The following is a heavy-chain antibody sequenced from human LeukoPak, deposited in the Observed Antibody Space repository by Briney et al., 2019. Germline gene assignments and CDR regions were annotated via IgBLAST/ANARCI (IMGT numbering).Heavy chain of an antibody. V-gene: IGHV1-69*04. J-gene: IGHJ5*02. CDR1: GGTFSSYA. CDR3: ARAAVDTAMVTPPLNWFDP. CDR2: IIPIFGIA. D-gene: IGHD5-18*01. Sequence: SVKVSCKASGGTFSSYAISWVRQAPGQGLEWMGRIIPIFGIANYAQKFQGRVTITADKSTSTAYMELSSPRSEDTAVYYCARAAVDTAMVTPPLNWFDPWGQGTLVTVSS.